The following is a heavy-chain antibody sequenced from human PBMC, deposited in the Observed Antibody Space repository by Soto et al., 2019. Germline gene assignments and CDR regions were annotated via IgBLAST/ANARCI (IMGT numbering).Heavy chain of an antibody. J-gene: IGHJ5*01. D-gene: IGHD2-15*01. V-gene: IGHV4-30-4*01. Sequence: SETLSLTCSVSGDSISTVDYFWAWIRQPPGQALEYIGYIYKSATTYYNPSFESRVAISLDTSRSQFSLNVTSVTAADTAVYLCARGRYCIHGRCFPNWFDSWGQGNLVTVSS. CDR3: ARGRYCIHGRCFPNWFDS. CDR1: GDSISTVDYF. CDR2: IYKSATT.